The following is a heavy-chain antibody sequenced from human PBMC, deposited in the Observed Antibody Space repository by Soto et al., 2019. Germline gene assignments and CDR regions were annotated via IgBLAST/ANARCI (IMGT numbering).Heavy chain of an antibody. J-gene: IGHJ6*02. D-gene: IGHD3-3*02. CDR2: LWAGGNIR. CDR1: GFSFSSHG. V-gene: IGHV3-33*01. Sequence: QVQLVESGGNVVQPGRSLRLSCAASGFSFSSHGMHWVRQAPGKGLEWVAHLWAGGNIRYYAYSVKGRFTISNDHSKNTLYLQMDSLGAEDTAVYYCARDAQHLANYGMDVWGQGTTVTVSS. CDR3: ARDAQHLANYGMDV.